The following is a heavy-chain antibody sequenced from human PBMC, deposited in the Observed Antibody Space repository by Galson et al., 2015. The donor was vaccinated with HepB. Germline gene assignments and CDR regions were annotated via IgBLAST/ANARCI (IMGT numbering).Heavy chain of an antibody. D-gene: IGHD3-10*02. CDR2: IIGSGGST. J-gene: IGHJ6*02. V-gene: IGHV3-23*01. Sequence: SLRLSCAASGITFTSYAMSWVRQAPGKGLEWVSGIIGSGGSTYYADSVEGRSTISRDNSKNTLFLQMNNVRAEDTAVYYCAKRRGRMFQFSNHYSYYAMDVWGQGTTVTVSS. CDR1: GITFTSYA. CDR3: AKRRGRMFQFSNHYSYYAMDV.